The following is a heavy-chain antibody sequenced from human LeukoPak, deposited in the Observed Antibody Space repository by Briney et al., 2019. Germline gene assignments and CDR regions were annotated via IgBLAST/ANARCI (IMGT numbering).Heavy chain of an antibody. J-gene: IGHJ4*02. V-gene: IGHV3-64*04. CDR3: ARDRGAVVVTAIMVGEGYFDY. CDR1: GFTFSSYA. CDR2: ISISGGTT. D-gene: IGHD2-21*02. Sequence: PGGSLRLSCAASGFTFSSYAMHWVRQAPGKGLEWVSSISISGGTTYYADSVRGRFTISRENSKSTLYLQMNSLRAEDTAVYYCARDRGAVVVTAIMVGEGYFDYWGQGTLVTVSS.